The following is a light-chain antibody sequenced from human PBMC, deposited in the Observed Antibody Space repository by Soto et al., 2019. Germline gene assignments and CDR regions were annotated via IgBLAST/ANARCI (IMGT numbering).Light chain of an antibody. Sequence: EIVLTQSPGTLSLSPGERATLSCRASQSVSSSHLAWYQQKPGQAPRLLIYGASSRATGIPDRFSGSGSGTDFTLTISRLEPADFAVYYCQQYGSAPPWTFGQGTKVDI. CDR3: QQYGSAPPWT. CDR2: GAS. CDR1: QSVSSSH. J-gene: IGKJ1*01. V-gene: IGKV3-20*01.